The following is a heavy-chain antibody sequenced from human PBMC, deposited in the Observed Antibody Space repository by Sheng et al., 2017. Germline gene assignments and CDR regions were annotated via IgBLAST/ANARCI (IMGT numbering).Heavy chain of an antibody. CDR2: IIPIFGTA. CDR1: GGTFSSYA. CDR3: AREKEPYYYDSSGYDAFDI. D-gene: IGHD3-22*01. V-gene: IGHV1-69*05. Sequence: QVQLVQSGAEVKKPGSSVKVSCKASGGTFSSYAISWVRQAPGQGLEWMGGIIPIFGTANYAQKFQGRVTITTDESTSTAYMELSSLRSEDTAVYYCAREKEPYYYDSSGYDAFDIWGQGTMVTVSS. J-gene: IGHJ3*02.